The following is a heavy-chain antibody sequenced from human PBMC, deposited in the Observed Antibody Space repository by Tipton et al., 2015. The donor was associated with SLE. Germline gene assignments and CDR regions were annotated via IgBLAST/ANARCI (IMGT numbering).Heavy chain of an antibody. CDR1: GFTYSGYA. CDR2: IRADGSNK. CDR3: ARDARSSNYYDSSGYYHKWFDP. Sequence: RSLRLSCAASGFTYSGYAMHWVRQAPGKGLEWVAFIRADGSNKDYADSVKGRFTISRDNSKNTLYLQMNRLGDDDTALYYCARDARSSNYYDSSGYYHKWFDPWGQGTLVTVSS. J-gene: IGHJ5*02. D-gene: IGHD3-22*01. V-gene: IGHV3-33*01.